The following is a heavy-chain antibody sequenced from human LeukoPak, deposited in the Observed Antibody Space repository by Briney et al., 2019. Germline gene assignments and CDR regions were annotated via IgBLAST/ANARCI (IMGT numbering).Heavy chain of an antibody. CDR3: ARAGAAAANYFDY. CDR2: INHSGST. V-gene: IGHV4-34*01. J-gene: IGHJ4*02. Sequence: SETLSLTCAVYGGSFSGYYWSWIRQPPGKGLEWIGEINHSGSTNYNPSLKSRVTISVDTSKNQFSLKLSSVTAADTAMYYCARAGAAAANYFDYWGQGTLVTVSS. D-gene: IGHD6-13*01. CDR1: GGSFSGYY.